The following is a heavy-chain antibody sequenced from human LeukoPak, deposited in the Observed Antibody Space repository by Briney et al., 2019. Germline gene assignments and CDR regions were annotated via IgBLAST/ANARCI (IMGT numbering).Heavy chain of an antibody. CDR3: ARHKGWELYC. CDR2: IHHSGST. CDR1: GSSISSSTYY. D-gene: IGHD1-26*01. V-gene: IGHV4-39*01. Sequence: SETLSLTCTVSGSSISSSTYYWGWIRQPPGQGLEWIGRIHHSGSTYYNPSLKSRVAISVDTSKNQFSLKLSSVTAADTAVYYCARHKGWELYCWGQGTLVTVYS. J-gene: IGHJ4*02.